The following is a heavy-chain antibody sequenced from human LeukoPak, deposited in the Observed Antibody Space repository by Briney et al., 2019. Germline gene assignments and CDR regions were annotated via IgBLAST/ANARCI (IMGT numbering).Heavy chain of an antibody. V-gene: IGHV3-74*01. J-gene: IGHJ2*01. CDR2: ILRDETYT. CDR3: TRDPGSDSRDWYSDV. D-gene: IGHD6-25*01. CDR1: GFTISSSQ. Sequence: PGGSLRLSCAASGFTISSSQMHWVRQAPGKGLVWVSRILRDETYTNYADSVRGRFTISRDNANNMLFLQMNSLRGEDTAVYFCTRDPGSDSRDWYSDVWGRGTLVTVSS.